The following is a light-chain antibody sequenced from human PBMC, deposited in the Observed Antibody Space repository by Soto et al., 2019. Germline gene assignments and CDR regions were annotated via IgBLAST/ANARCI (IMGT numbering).Light chain of an antibody. Sequence: EIVMTQSPATLSVSPGERATLSCRASQSVSSNLAWYQQKPGQAPRLLIYGASTRATGIPARFSGSGSGTEFTLTISSLQSEDFATYYCQQYYSFPPWTFGQGTKVDIK. V-gene: IGKV3-15*01. CDR3: QQYYSFPPWT. CDR1: QSVSSN. J-gene: IGKJ1*01. CDR2: GAS.